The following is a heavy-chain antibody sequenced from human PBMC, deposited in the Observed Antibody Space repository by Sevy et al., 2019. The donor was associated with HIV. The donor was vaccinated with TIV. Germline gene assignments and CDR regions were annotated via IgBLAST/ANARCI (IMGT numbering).Heavy chain of an antibody. J-gene: IGHJ6*02. Sequence: SETLSLTCTVSGGSISSSSYYWGWIRQPPGKGLEWIGSIYYSGSTYYHPSLKSRVTISVDTSKNQFSLKLSSVTAADTAVYYCARLGGIVVPAAKGGYYGMDVWGQGTTVTVSS. CDR1: GGSISSSSYY. CDR3: ARLGGIVVPAAKGGYYGMDV. CDR2: IYYSGST. V-gene: IGHV4-39*01. D-gene: IGHD2-2*01.